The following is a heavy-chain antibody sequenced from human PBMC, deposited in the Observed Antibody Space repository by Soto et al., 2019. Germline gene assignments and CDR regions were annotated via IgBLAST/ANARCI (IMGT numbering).Heavy chain of an antibody. J-gene: IGHJ5*02. CDR1: GGSISSYY. V-gene: IGHV4-59*01. CDR3: AREGTGLYKNWFDP. D-gene: IGHD1-1*01. CDR2: IYYSGST. Sequence: QVQLQESGPGLVKPSETLSLTCTVSGGSISSYYWSWIRQPPGKGLEWIGYIYYSGSTNYNPSLKSRVTISVDTCKNQFSLKLSSVTAADTAVYYCAREGTGLYKNWFDPWGQGTLVTVSS.